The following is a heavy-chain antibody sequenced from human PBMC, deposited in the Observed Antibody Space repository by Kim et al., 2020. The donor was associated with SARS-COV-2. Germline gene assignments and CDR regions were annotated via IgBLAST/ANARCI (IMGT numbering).Heavy chain of an antibody. CDR3: ARSGVGVVIRYYYGMDV. D-gene: IGHD3-3*01. J-gene: IGHJ6*02. Sequence: LKSRVTISVDTSKNQFSLKLSSVTAADTAVYYCARSGVGVVIRYYYGMDVWGQGTTVTVSS. V-gene: IGHV4-34*01.